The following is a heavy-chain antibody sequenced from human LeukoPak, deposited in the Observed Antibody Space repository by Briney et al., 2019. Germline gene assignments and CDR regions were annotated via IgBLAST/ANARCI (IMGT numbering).Heavy chain of an antibody. CDR2: ITSSSIYI. CDR1: GFTFSSYS. D-gene: IGHD3-22*01. CDR3: AREHYYDSSGYPYYFDY. V-gene: IGHV3-21*01. J-gene: IGHJ4*02. Sequence: GGSLRLSCAASGFTFSSYSMNWVRQAPGKGLEWVSSITSSSIYIYYADSLKGRFTISRDNAKNSLYLQMNSLRAEDTAVYYCAREHYYDSSGYPYYFDYWGQRTLVTVSS.